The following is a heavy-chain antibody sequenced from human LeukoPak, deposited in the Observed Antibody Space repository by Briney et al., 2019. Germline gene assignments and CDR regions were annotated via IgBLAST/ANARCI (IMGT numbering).Heavy chain of an antibody. Sequence: GSLRLSCAAYGFTFSSYSMNWVRQPPGKGLEWIGSIYYSGSTYYNPSLKSRVTISVDTSKNQFSLKLSSVTAADTAVYYCARGGTYYYDSSGYYPYYWGQGTLVTVSS. J-gene: IGHJ4*02. V-gene: IGHV4-38-2*01. D-gene: IGHD3-22*01. CDR2: IYYSGST. CDR3: ARGGTYYYDSSGYYPYY. CDR1: GFTFSSYS.